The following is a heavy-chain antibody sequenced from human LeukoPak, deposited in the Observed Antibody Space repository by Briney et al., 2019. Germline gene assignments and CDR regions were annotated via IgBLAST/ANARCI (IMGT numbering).Heavy chain of an antibody. V-gene: IGHV3-23*01. CDR1: GLTFSSYG. D-gene: IGHD3-16*02. CDR2: ISGSGGRI. J-gene: IGHJ6*03. CDR3: AKVAGRAFGEVIVSRARYYMDV. Sequence: PGGALRLSCAASGLTFSSYGMSWVRQAPGKGLEWVSGISGSGGRIDYADSVKGRFTISRDNCKHTLYLRMNKHRARDTAVYYFAKVAGRAFGEVIVSRARYYMDVCGKGTTVTVSS.